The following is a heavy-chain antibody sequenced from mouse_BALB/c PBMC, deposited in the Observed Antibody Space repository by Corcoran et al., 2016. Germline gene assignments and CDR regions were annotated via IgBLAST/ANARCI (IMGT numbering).Heavy chain of an antibody. Sequence: DVQLQESGPGLVKPSQSLSLTCSVTGYSITSGYYWNWIRQFPGNKLEWMGYISYDGSNNYNPSLKNRISITRDTSKNQFFLKLNSVTTEDTATYYWARGGWYFDVWGAGTTVTVSS. CDR2: ISYDGSN. V-gene: IGHV3-6*02. CDR3: ARGGWYFDV. J-gene: IGHJ1*01. CDR1: GYSITSGYY.